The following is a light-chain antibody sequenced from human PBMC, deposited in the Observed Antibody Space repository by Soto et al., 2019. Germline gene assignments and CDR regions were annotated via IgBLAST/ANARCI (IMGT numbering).Light chain of an antibody. CDR3: SAWDDSLLVV. CDR2: RNN. V-gene: IGLV1-47*01. Sequence: QSVLTQPPSASGTPGQRVTISCSGSSSNIGSNYVYWYQQLPGTAPKLLIYRNNQRPSGVPDRFSGSKSGTSASLAISGLRSDDEADYYCSAWDDSLLVVFGGGTKLTVL. CDR1: SSNIGSNY. J-gene: IGLJ2*01.